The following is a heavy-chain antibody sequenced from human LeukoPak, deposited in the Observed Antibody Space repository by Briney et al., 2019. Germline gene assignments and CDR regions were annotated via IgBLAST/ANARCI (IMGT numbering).Heavy chain of an antibody. CDR1: GFILSRYT. J-gene: IGHJ4*02. D-gene: IGHD2-2*01. V-gene: IGHV3-23*01. Sequence: PGGSLRLSCAASGFILSRYTMNWVRQAPGKGLEWVSTLSGSGGSTYYANSVKGRFTISRDNSKNTLYLQMDGLRAEDTAVYYCGKKGYCSDTSCNNGFDYWGQGTLVTVSS. CDR2: LSGSGGST. CDR3: GKKGYCSDTSCNNGFDY.